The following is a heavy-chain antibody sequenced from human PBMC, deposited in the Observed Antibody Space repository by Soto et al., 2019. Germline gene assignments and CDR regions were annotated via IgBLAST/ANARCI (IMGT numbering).Heavy chain of an antibody. J-gene: IGHJ3*02. V-gene: IGHV3-48*02. CDR3: ARDYLYAFDI. CDR1: GFTFSSYS. CDR2: IRGSGNTI. Sequence: EVQLVESGGGLVQPGGSLRLSCAASGFTFSSYSMNWVRQAPGKGLEWVSNIRGSGNTISYADSVKGRFTTSRDNAKNSLYLQMNSLRDEDTAVYYCARDYLYAFDIWGQGTMVTVS.